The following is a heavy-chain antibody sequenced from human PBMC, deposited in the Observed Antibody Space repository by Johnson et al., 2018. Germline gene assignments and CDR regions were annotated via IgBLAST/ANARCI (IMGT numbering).Heavy chain of an antibody. D-gene: IGHD1-26*01. CDR3: AKAAGATRAALEF. J-gene: IGHJ4*02. V-gene: IGHV3-20*04. Sequence: EVQLLESGGGVVQPGGSLRLSCAASGFTFSSYWMSWVRQAPGKGLEWVAGLIWNGGNIGYADSVKGRFTISRDNAKNSLSLQMNSLRVEDTAGYYCAKAAGATRAALEFWGQGTLVNVSP. CDR2: LIWNGGNI. CDR1: GFTFSSYW.